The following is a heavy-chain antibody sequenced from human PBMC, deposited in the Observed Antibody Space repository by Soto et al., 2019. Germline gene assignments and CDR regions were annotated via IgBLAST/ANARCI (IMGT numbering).Heavy chain of an antibody. D-gene: IGHD1-1*01. CDR1: GFTFSSYA. CDR3: TRDWNPPLAMDV. J-gene: IGHJ6*02. Sequence: PGGSLRLSCAASGFTFSSYAMSWVRQAPGKGLERVSVISGSGGSTNYADSVKGRFSISRDNSKNTLYLQMNSLRAEDTAVYYCTRDWNPPLAMDVWGQGTTVTVSS. V-gene: IGHV3-23*01. CDR2: ISGSGGST.